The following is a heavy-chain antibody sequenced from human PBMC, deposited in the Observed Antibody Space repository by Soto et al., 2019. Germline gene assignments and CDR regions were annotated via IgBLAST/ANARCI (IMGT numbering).Heavy chain of an antibody. CDR2: IYYSGST. D-gene: IGHD4-4*01. J-gene: IGHJ4*02. V-gene: IGHV4-39*01. CDR1: GGSISSSSYY. CDR3: ARTSYSNYAFDY. Sequence: PSETLSLTCTVSGGSISSSSYYWGWIRQPPGKGLEWIGSIYYSGSTYYNPSLKSRVTISVDTSKNQFSLKLSSVTAADTAVYYCARTSYSNYAFDYWGQGTLVTVSS.